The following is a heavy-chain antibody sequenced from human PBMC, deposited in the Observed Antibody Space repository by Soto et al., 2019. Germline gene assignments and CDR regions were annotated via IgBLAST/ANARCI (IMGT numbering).Heavy chain of an antibody. J-gene: IGHJ4*02. CDR2: VSHDGRNT. V-gene: IGHV3-30*18. CDR1: GFTFSDYA. Sequence: VQLVESGGGVVQPGRSLRLSCAASGFTFSDYAMHWVRQAPGKGLEWVAVVSHDGRNTHYADSVKGRFTISRDSSKNTVSLELTSLRAEDTSVFYCAKGGRQWLVTSDFNYWGQGALVTVSS. CDR3: AKGGRQWLVTSDFNY. D-gene: IGHD6-19*01.